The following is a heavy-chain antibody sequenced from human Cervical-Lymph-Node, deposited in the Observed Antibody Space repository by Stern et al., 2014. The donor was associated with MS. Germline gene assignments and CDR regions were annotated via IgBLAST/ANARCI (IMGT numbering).Heavy chain of an antibody. J-gene: IGHJ2*01. CDR2: LSYDVSTK. CDR1: GFDFSHYG. CDR3: AKDWEYDGDIGWYSDV. V-gene: IGHV3-30*18. D-gene: IGHD4-17*01. Sequence: VQLVESGGGVVQPGRSLRVSCAASGFDFSHYGMNWVRQAPGQGLAWVAFLSYDVSTKYYADSVKGRFTISRDNSNDMVYLQMDSLRTEDTAVYYCAKDWEYDGDIGWYSDVWGRGTLVTVSS.